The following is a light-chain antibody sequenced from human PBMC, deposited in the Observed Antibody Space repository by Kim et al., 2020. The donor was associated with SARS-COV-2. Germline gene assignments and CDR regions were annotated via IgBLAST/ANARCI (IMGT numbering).Light chain of an antibody. J-gene: IGLJ3*02. Sequence: QSVLTQPASVSGSPGQSITISCTGTSSDVGGYNYLSWYQQLPGKAPKLIIYDVSKRPSGVSNRFSGSKSGNTASLTISGLQAEDEADYYCNSYTSSSTWVFGGGTQLTVL. CDR2: DVS. CDR3: NSYTSSSTWV. CDR1: SSDVGGYNY. V-gene: IGLV2-14*01.